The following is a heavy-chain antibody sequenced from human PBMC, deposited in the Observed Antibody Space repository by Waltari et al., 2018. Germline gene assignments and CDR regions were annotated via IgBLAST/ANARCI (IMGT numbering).Heavy chain of an antibody. D-gene: IGHD3-3*01. V-gene: IGHV5-51*01. CDR3: ARHGVDFWSVYYKGRHYYYYGMDV. CDR2: IYPGDSDT. CDR1: GSSFTSYW. Sequence: EVQLVQSGAEVKKPGESLKISCKGSGSSFTSYWLGRVRQVPGKRMEWRGIIYPGDSDTRYSPSFQGQVTISADKSISTAYLQWSSLKASDTAMYYCARHGVDFWSVYYKGRHYYYYGMDVWGQGTTVTVSS. J-gene: IGHJ6*02.